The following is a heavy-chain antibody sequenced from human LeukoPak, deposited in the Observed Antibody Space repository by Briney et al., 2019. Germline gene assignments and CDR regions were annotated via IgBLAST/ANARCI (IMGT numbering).Heavy chain of an antibody. CDR3: ATPYYYDTSGPWYFDL. CDR1: GFTFSTYA. V-gene: IGHV3-30*02. Sequence: PGGSLRLSCAASGFTFSTYAMHWVRQAPGKGLEWVAFIRYDGSYKYYADSVKGRFTISRDNSKNTLYLQMNSLRAEDTAVYYCATPYYYDTSGPWYFDLWGRGTLVTVSS. D-gene: IGHD3-22*01. J-gene: IGHJ2*01. CDR2: IRYDGSYK.